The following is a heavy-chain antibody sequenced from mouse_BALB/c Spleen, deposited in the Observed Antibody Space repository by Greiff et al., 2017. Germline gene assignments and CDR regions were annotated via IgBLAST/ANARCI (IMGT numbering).Heavy chain of an antibody. V-gene: IGHV1-55*01. Sequence: QVQLQQPGAELVKPGTSVKLSCKASGYNFTSYWINWVKLRPGQGLEWIGDIYPGSGSTNYNEKFKSKATLTVDTSSSTAYMQLSSLASEDSALYYCARSPYGYFDYWGQGTTLTVSS. CDR1: GYNFTSYW. CDR3: ARSPYGYFDY. D-gene: IGHD1-1*01. CDR2: IYPGSGST. J-gene: IGHJ2*01.